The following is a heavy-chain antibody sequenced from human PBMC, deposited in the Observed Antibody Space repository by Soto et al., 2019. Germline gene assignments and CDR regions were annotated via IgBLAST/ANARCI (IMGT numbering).Heavy chain of an antibody. V-gene: IGHV4-30-4*01. Sequence: QVQLQESGPGLVKPSQTLSLTCTVSGGSISSGDYYWSWIRQPPGKGLEWIGYIYYSWSTYYNPSLKSRVTISVDTSKHQFSLKLSSVTAADTAVYYCARARMVVRGVPYYYYYGMDVWGQGTTVTVSS. CDR1: GGSISSGDYY. D-gene: IGHD3-10*01. CDR2: IYYSWST. CDR3: ARARMVVRGVPYYYYYGMDV. J-gene: IGHJ6*02.